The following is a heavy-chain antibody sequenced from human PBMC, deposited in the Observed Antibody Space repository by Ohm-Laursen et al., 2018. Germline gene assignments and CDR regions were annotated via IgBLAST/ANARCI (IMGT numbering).Heavy chain of an antibody. CDR2: LNTDGSST. V-gene: IGHV3-74*01. CDR1: GFTFSSSW. D-gene: IGHD1-26*01. CDR3: AKMVGAWDFFDY. J-gene: IGHJ4*02. Sequence: SLRLSCAASGFTFSSSWMNWVRQAPGKGLVWVSRLNTDGSSTTYADSVKGRFTISRDNAKNTLYLQMNSLRAEDTALYYCAKMVGAWDFFDYWGQGTLVTVSS.